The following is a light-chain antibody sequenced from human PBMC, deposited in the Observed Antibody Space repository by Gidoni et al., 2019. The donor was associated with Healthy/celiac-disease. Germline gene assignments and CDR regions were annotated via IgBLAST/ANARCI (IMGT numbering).Light chain of an antibody. CDR2: QDS. CDR3: QAWDSSTVV. CDR1: KLGDKY. V-gene: IGLV3-1*01. J-gene: IGLJ1*01. Sequence: SYELTQPPSVSVSPGQTASITCSGDKLGDKYACWYQQKPGQSPVLVIYQDSQRPSGIPERFSGSNSGNTATLTISGTQAMDEADYYCQAWDSSTVVFG.